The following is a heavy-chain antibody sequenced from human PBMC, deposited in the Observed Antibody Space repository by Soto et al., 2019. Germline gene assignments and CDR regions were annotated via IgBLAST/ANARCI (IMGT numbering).Heavy chain of an antibody. CDR3: TIFGVVRSSYMDV. Sequence: KVSCKASGGTFSSYTISWVRQAPGQGLEWMGRIIPILGIANYAQKFQGRVTITADKSTSTAYMELSSLRSEDTAVYYCTIFGVVRSSYMDVWGKGATVTVSS. CDR1: GGTFSSYT. V-gene: IGHV1-69*02. J-gene: IGHJ6*03. D-gene: IGHD3-3*01. CDR2: IIPILGIA.